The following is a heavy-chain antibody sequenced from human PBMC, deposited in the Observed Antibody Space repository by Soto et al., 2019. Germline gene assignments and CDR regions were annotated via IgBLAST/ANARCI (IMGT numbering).Heavy chain of an antibody. D-gene: IGHD3-22*01. J-gene: IGHJ4*02. CDR1: GFTFSSYA. Sequence: EVQLLESGGGLVQPGGSLRLSCAASGFTFSSYAMSWVSQAPGKRLEWVSAISGSGGSTYYADSVKGRFTISRDNSKNTLYLQMNSLRADDTAVYYCAKDHDYYDSRPIDYWGQGTLVTVSS. V-gene: IGHV3-23*01. CDR2: ISGSGGST. CDR3: AKDHDYYDSRPIDY.